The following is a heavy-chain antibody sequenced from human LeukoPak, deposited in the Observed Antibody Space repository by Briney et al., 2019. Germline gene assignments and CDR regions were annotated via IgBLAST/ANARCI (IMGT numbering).Heavy chain of an antibody. CDR1: GGSFRGYY. V-gene: IGHV4-34*01. Sequence: SETLSLTCAVYGGSFRGYYWSWIRQPPGKGLECIGEINHSGSTNYNPSLKSRVTISVDTSKNQFSLKLSSVTAADTAVYYCARGPYYYDSSGYWTSYWGQGTLVTVSS. J-gene: IGHJ4*02. CDR3: ARGPYYYDSSGYWTSY. CDR2: INHSGST. D-gene: IGHD3-22*01.